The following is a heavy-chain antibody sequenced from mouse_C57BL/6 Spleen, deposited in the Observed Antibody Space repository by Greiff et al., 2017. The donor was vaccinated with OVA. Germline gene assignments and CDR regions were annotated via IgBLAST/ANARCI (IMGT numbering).Heavy chain of an antibody. J-gene: IGHJ4*01. CDR2: IDPETGGT. CDR3: TRRVTTGYYHAMDY. V-gene: IGHV1-15*01. CDR1: GYTFTDYE. Sequence: QVQLKQSGAELVRPGASVTLSCKASGYTFTDYEMHWVKQTPVHGLEWIGAIDPETGGTAYNQKFKGKAILTADKSSSTAYMELRSLTSEDSAVYYCTRRVTTGYYHAMDYWGQGTSVTVSS. D-gene: IGHD2-2*01.